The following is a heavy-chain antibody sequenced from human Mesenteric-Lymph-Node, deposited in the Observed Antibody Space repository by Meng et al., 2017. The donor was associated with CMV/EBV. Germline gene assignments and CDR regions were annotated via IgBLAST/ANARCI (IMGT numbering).Heavy chain of an antibody. CDR2: INHSGRT. CDR1: GGSFSGFY. Sequence: HVQFHQWGEGLLKPSETLAFTCAVYGGSFSGFYWNWIRQSPEKGREWIGEINHSGRTTYNPSFTSRIIISVDTSTNQISLNMSSVTAADTAVYYCARGSSYDILTGYFDYWGQGALVTVSS. J-gene: IGHJ4*02. CDR3: ARGSSYDILTGYFDY. V-gene: IGHV4-34*01. D-gene: IGHD3-9*01.